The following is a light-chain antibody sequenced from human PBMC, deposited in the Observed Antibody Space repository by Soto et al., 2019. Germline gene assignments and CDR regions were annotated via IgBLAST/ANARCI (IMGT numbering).Light chain of an antibody. CDR3: QQYNNWPRT. J-gene: IGKJ1*01. CDR2: GAS. Sequence: EIVMTQSPATLSVSPGERATLSCRASQSVSSNLAWYQQKPGQAPNLLIYGASTRATGIPARFSGSGSGTEFTLTISSLQSEDFAVYYCQQYNNWPRTFGQGTQVEIK. CDR1: QSVSSN. V-gene: IGKV3-15*01.